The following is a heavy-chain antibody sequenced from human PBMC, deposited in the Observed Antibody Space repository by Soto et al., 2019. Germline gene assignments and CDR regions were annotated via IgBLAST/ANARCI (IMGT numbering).Heavy chain of an antibody. CDR3: AGTYDSADY. Sequence: EVHLVESGGGLVTPGGSLRLSCAASGFAFSNYYFNWIRQAPGMGLEWVSSISATASHTFYADSVKGRFTISRDNTENYLYLQMDSLRVEDTAVYYCAGTYDSADYWGRGTLVTVSS. V-gene: IGHV3-21*01. CDR2: ISATASHT. CDR1: GFAFSNYY. D-gene: IGHD3-10*01. J-gene: IGHJ4*02.